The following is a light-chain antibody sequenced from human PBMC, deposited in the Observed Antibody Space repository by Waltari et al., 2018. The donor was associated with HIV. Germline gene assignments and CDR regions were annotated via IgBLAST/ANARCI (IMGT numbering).Light chain of an antibody. Sequence: TQSQAALSVSQGQRATLSCRASPSINRDVAWVQHKPGQRPSPLVYGASTRANGVPARFSGGVSGTEFTLTISSLQPEDFAVYYCQSYRTWPPMYTFGQGTKLE. CDR2: GAS. V-gene: IGKV3-15*01. CDR3: QSYRTWPPMYT. J-gene: IGKJ2*01. CDR1: PSINRD.